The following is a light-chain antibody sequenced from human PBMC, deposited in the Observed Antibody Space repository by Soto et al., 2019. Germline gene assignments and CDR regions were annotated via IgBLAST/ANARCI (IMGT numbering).Light chain of an antibody. J-gene: IGKJ1*01. CDR2: KAS. CDR1: QSISRW. V-gene: IGKV1-5*03. Sequence: DIQMTQSPATLSSSVSERFTITCRASQSISRWLAWYQQKPGKAPKFLIYKASSLESGVPSRFSGSGSGTEFTLTISSLQPENFATYYCQQYNSSSPETFGHGTKVDI. CDR3: QQYNSSSPET.